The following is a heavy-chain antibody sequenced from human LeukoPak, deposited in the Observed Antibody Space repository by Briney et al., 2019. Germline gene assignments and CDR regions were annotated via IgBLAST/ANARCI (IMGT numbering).Heavy chain of an antibody. D-gene: IGHD4-17*01. V-gene: IGHV3-21*01. Sequence: GGSLRLSCAASGFTFGSYSMNWVRQAPGKGLEWVSSISSSSSYIYYADSVKGRFTTSRDNAKTSLYLQMNNLRAEDTAVYYCARVSGLLYGDYWAGQWGQGTLVTVSS. CDR3: ARVSGLLYGDYWAGQ. CDR1: GFTFGSYS. J-gene: IGHJ4*02. CDR2: ISSSSSYI.